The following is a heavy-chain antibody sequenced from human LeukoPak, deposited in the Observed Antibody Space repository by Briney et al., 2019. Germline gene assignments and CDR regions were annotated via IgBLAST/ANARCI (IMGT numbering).Heavy chain of an antibody. CDR1: GFTFSSYA. CDR2: ISYDGSNK. Sequence: PGRTLRLSCAASGFTFSSYAMHWVRHAPGKGLEWVAVISYDGSNKYYADSVKDRYTISRDNSKNTLYLQMSSLRAEDTAVYYCATHGHFDYWGQGTLVTVSS. J-gene: IGHJ4*02. V-gene: IGHV3-30*04. CDR3: ATHGHFDY.